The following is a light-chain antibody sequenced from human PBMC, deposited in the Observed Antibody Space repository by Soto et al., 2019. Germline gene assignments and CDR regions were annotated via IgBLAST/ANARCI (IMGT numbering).Light chain of an antibody. V-gene: IGKV3-20*01. CDR2: GAS. CDR1: QSVSSTY. J-gene: IGKJ2*01. Sequence: EIVLTQSPGTLSLSPGERATLSCRASQSVSSTYLAWYQHKPGQAPRLRIYGASSRATGIPDRFSGSGSGIDFTLTISRLEAVDFAVYYCQQYGSSPYNFGQGTKLEIK. CDR3: QQYGSSPYN.